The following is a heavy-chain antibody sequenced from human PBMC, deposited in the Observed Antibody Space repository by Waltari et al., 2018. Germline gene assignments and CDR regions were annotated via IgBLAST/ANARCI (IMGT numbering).Heavy chain of an antibody. V-gene: IGHV4-34*01. CDR2: INHSGST. J-gene: IGHJ3*02. CDR3: ARAWISLILGATSAFDI. D-gene: IGHD1-26*01. CDR1: GGSFSGYY. Sequence: QVPLQQWGAGLLKPSETLSLNCAVYGGSFSGYYWSCTRQPPGKGLEWIGEINHSGSTNYNPSLKSRVTISVDTSKNQFSLKLSSVTAADTAVYYCARAWISLILGATSAFDIWGQGTMVTVS.